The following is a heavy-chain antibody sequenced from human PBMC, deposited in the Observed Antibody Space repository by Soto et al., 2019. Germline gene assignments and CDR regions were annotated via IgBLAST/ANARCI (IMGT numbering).Heavy chain of an antibody. CDR2: IYYSGST. V-gene: IGHV4-31*03. CDR3: ARGYGNFMVRGVIKWHYDY. J-gene: IGHJ4*02. Sequence: SETLSLTCTVSGGSISSGGYYWSWIRQHPGKGLEWIGYIYYSGSTYYNPSLKSRVTISVDTSKNQFSLKLSSVTAADTAGYYCARGYGNFMVRGVIKWHYDYWGQGTLVTVSS. D-gene: IGHD3-10*01. CDR1: GGSISSGGYY.